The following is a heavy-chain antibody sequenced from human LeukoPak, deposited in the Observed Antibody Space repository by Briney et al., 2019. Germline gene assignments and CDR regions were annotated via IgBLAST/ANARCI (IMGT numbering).Heavy chain of an antibody. CDR3: AREIQELTGSPDDY. CDR1: GGSISSGNYY. D-gene: IGHD3-9*01. V-gene: IGHV4-30-4*01. CDR2: IYPTGTT. Sequence: PSETLSLTCTVSGGSISSGNYYWSWIRQPPGKGLEWIGHIYPTGTTYYNPSLKSRVSVSLDTSKNQFSLRLSSVTAADTAVYYCAREIQELTGSPDDYWGRGTLVTVSS. J-gene: IGHJ4*02.